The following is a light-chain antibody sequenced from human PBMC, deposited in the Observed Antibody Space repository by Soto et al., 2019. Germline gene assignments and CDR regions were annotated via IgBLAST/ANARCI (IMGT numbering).Light chain of an antibody. V-gene: IGLV1-40*01. Sequence: QSALTQPPSVSGAPGQRVTISCTGSYSNIGAGYEVHWYQQIPGTAPKLLISGHNNRPSGVPDRFFGSKSGTSASLTIIGLQAEDAADYYCQSYDSSLSGSGVFGGGTKVTVL. J-gene: IGLJ3*02. CDR1: YSNIGAGYE. CDR2: GHN. CDR3: QSYDSSLSGSGV.